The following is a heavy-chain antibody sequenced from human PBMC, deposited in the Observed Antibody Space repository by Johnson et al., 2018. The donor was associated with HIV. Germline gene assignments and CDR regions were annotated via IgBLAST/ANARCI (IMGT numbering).Heavy chain of an antibody. V-gene: IGHV3-30-3*01. Sequence: QVQLVESGGDVVQPGRSLRLSCTASGFTFSSYALHWVRQAPGKGLEWVAVLSYDGSNKFYADPVQGRFTISRDNSKNTLYLHMNNLTAEDTAVYHCAKGYYDSSFGLDMWGQGTMVIVSS. CDR1: GFTFSSYA. CDR2: LSYDGSNK. D-gene: IGHD3-3*01. CDR3: AKGYYDSSFGLDM. J-gene: IGHJ3*02.